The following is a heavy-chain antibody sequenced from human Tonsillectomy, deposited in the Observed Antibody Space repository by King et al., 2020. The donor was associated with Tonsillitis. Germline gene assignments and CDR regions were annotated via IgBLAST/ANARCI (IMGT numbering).Heavy chain of an antibody. CDR3: ARVLDRIAARPPLFFQH. V-gene: IGHV3-21*01. CDR1: GFTFSSYS. CDR2: ISSSSSYI. J-gene: IGHJ1*01. Sequence: QLVQSGGGLVKPGGSLRLSCAASGFTFSSYSMNWVRQAPGKGLEWVSSISSSSSYIYYADSVKGRFTISRDNAKNSLYLQMNSLRAEDTAVYYCARVLDRIAARPPLFFQHWGQGTLVTVSS. D-gene: IGHD6-6*01.